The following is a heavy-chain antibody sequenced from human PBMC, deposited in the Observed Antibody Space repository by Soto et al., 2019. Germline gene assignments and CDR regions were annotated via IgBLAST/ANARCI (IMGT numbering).Heavy chain of an antibody. J-gene: IGHJ4*02. D-gene: IGHD5-12*01. CDR1: GASISSYNY. CDR3: VRHAQWIIRAY. CDR2: IIYSGDA. V-gene: IGHV4-39*01. Sequence: QVQLQLSGPGLVKPSETLSLTCDVSGASISSYNYWGWFRQPPGKGLEWIGSIIYSGDAMYNPSLQSRFTLFVDTSKNQFSLKLSSVTAADTAVYDCVRHAQWIIRAYWGQGSLVTVSS.